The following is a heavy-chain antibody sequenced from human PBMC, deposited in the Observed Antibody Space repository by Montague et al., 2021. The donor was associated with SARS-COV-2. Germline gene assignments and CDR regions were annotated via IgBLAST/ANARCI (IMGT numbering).Heavy chain of an antibody. CDR3: ARGRRSVVVPGAGPAGRDFDI. V-gene: IGHV4-34*01. CDR1: SGSFSNYY. J-gene: IGHJ3*02. Sequence: SETLSLTCAISSGSFSNYYWSWIRQPPGKGLEWIGEVNQTGTTMYNPSVKGGVTTSEDTSKNQFYLRLNSVTAADTAVYYCARGRRSVVVPGAGPAGRDFDIWGQGKMVAVSS. CDR2: VNQTGTT. D-gene: IGHD2-2*01.